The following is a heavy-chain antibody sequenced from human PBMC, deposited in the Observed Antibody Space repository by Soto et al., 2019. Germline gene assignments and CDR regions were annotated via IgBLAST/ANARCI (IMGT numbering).Heavy chain of an antibody. CDR1: GYTFTSYG. Sequence: ASVKVSCKASGYTFTSYGISWVRQAPGQGLEWMGWISAYGGNTNYAQKFQGRVTMTRDTSTSTVYMELSSLRSEDTAVYYCARNTEPINLYCSSTSCYEGLNWFDPWGQGTLVTVSS. CDR2: ISAYGGNT. J-gene: IGHJ5*02. V-gene: IGHV1-18*01. D-gene: IGHD2-2*01. CDR3: ARNTEPINLYCSSTSCYEGLNWFDP.